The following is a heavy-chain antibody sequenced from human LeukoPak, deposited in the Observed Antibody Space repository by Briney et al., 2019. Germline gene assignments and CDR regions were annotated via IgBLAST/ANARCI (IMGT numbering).Heavy chain of an antibody. CDR1: GFTFSSYE. V-gene: IGHV3-48*03. CDR2: ISSSGSAI. CDR3: AREKLSFFDSSGYFDY. J-gene: IGHJ4*02. D-gene: IGHD3-22*01. Sequence: GGSLRLSCAASGFTFSSYEMNWVRPAPGKGLEWGSFISSSGSAIHYADSVRGRFTISRDNAKNSLYLQMSRLRAEDTAVYYCAREKLSFFDSSGYFDYWGQGTLVTVSS.